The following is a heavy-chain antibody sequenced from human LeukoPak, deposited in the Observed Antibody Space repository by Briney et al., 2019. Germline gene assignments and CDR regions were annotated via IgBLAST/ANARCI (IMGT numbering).Heavy chain of an antibody. V-gene: IGHV1-69*04. D-gene: IGHD2/OR15-2a*01. CDR3: AREFLQHKEDYNWFDP. CDR1: GGSFSSYA. Sequence: ASVKVSCKASGGSFSSYAISWVRQAPGQGLEWMGRIIPILGIANYAQKFQGRVTITADKSTSTAYMELSSLRSEDTAVYYCAREFLQHKEDYNWFDPWGQGTLVTVSS. CDR2: IIPILGIA. J-gene: IGHJ5*02.